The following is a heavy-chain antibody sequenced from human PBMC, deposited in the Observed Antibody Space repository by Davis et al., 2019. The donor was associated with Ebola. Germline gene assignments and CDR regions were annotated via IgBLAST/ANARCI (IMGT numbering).Heavy chain of an antibody. V-gene: IGHV1-69*13. Sequence: SVKVSCKTSNYTFTSYGLSWVRQAPGQGLEWMGGIIPMFSTTHYAQKFQGRVTITADESTSVAYMELNSLRSEDTAVYYCARGPWRDRSGDYPAITFLDYWGQGILVAVSS. J-gene: IGHJ4*02. D-gene: IGHD3-22*01. CDR1: NYTFTSYG. CDR3: ARGPWRDRSGDYPAITFLDY. CDR2: IIPMFSTT.